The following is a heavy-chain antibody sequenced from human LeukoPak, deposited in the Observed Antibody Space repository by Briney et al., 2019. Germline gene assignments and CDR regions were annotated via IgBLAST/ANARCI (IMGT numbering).Heavy chain of an antibody. D-gene: IGHD5-12*01. CDR1: DGSISRSSYY. CDR2: IDYSGST. Sequence: SETLSLTCTVSDGSISRSSYYWGWIRQPPGKGLEWIGIIDYSGSTDYNPSLKSRVTISVDTSKKQFSLKLSSVTAADTAVYYCARDTYSGYDPKGYYYYMDVWGKGATVTISS. J-gene: IGHJ6*03. V-gene: IGHV4-39*02. CDR3: ARDTYSGYDPKGYYYYMDV.